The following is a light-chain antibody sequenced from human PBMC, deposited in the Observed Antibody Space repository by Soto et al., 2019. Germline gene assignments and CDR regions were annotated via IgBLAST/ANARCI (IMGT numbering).Light chain of an antibody. CDR2: DVN. Sequence: QSVLTQPASVSGSPGQSITISCTGTSSDVGGYNYVSWYQQHPGKAPRLMIYDVNKRPSGVPDRFSGSKSGNTASLTISGLQTEDEADYYCCSYAGAYSVILGGGTKLTVL. CDR3: CSYAGAYSVI. CDR1: SSDVGGYNY. V-gene: IGLV2-11*01. J-gene: IGLJ2*01.